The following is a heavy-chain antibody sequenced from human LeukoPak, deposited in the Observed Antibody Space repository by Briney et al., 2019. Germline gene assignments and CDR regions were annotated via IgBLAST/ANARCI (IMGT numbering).Heavy chain of an antibody. CDR3: ARDGRQDGRFEY. V-gene: IGHV1-18*01. CDR1: GYTFTSYG. Sequence: ASVKVSCKASGYTFTSYGISWVRQAPGQGPEWMGWISAYNGNTYYAQNLRGRVTMTTDTSTSTAYMELRSLRSDDTAVYYCARDGRQDGRFEYWGQGTLVTVSS. J-gene: IGHJ4*02. CDR2: ISAYNGNT.